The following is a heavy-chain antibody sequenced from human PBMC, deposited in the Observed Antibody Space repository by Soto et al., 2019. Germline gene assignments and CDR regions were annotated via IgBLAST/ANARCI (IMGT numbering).Heavy chain of an antibody. V-gene: IGHV1-69*13. Sequence: SVKVSCKASGDTFSNNAINWVRQAPGQGLEWMGGIIPLFATAKYAQTFQDRVTITADESTSTVYMELRSLRSEDTAVYYCARVGGSLTYYYPMDVWGQGTTVTVSS. CDR2: IIPLFATA. CDR1: GDTFSNNA. D-gene: IGHD1-26*01. CDR3: ARVGGSLTYYYPMDV. J-gene: IGHJ6*02.